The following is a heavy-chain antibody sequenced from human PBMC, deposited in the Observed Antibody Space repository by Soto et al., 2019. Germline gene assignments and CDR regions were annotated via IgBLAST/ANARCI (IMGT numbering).Heavy chain of an antibody. J-gene: IGHJ4*01. CDR2: IYYSGST. CDR3: ARGSLHTTIFVVQIGGLDY. D-gene: IGHD3-3*01. V-gene: IGHV4-31*03. Sequence: PSETLSLTSTVSGGSIRSGGYYWSWIRQHPGKGLEWIGYIYYSGSTYYNPSLKSRVTISVDTSKNQFSLKLSSVTAADTAVYYCARGSLHTTIFVVQIGGLDYWGQGALVTVSS. CDR1: GGSIRSGGYY.